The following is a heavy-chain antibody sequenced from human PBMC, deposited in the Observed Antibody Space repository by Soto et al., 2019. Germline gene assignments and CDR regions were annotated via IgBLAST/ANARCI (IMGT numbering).Heavy chain of an antibody. V-gene: IGHV4-59*12. D-gene: IGHD6-13*01. Sequence: PSATLSLTCTVSGGSISSYYWSWIRQPPGKGLEWIGYIYYSGSTYYNPSLKSRVTISVDTSKNQFSLKLSSVTAADTAVYYCARDRGSSWYSNYYYGMDVWGQGTTVTVSS. CDR3: ARDRGSSWYSNYYYGMDV. J-gene: IGHJ6*02. CDR1: GGSISSYY. CDR2: IYYSGST.